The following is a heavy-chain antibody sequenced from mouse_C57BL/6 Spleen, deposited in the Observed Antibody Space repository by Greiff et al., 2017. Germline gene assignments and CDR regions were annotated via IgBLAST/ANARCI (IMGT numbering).Heavy chain of an antibody. V-gene: IGHV1-59*01. D-gene: IGHD2-4*01. CDR3: ARPGIYYDLAY. CDR2: IDPSDSYT. J-gene: IGHJ3*01. Sequence: QVQLKQPGAELVRPGTSVKLSCKASGYTFTSYWMHWVKQRPGQGLEWIGVIDPSDSYTNYNQKFKGKATLTVDTSSSTAYMQLSSLTSEDSAVYYCARPGIYYDLAYWGQGTLVTVSA. CDR1: GYTFTSYW.